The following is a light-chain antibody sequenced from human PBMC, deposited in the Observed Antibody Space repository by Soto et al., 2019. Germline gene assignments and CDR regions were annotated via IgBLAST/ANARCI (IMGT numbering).Light chain of an antibody. CDR1: QSVSSSY. Sequence: EIVLTQSPGTLSLSPGERATLSCRASQSVSSSYLAWYQQKPGQAPRLLIYGASSRATGIPDRFSGSGSGTDFTLTISRLERGDFGVYYCQQYGSSPLWTFGQGTKVEIK. CDR3: QQYGSSPLWT. J-gene: IGKJ1*01. V-gene: IGKV3-20*01. CDR2: GAS.